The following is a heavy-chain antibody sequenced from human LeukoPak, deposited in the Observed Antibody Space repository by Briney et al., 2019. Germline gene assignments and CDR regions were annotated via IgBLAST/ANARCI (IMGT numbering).Heavy chain of an antibody. J-gene: IGHJ4*02. D-gene: IGHD6-13*01. Sequence: GGSLRLSCAASGFTFSSYGMHWVRQAPGKGLEWVAFIRYDGSNKYYADSVKGRFTISRDNAKNSLYLQMNSLRAEDTAVYYCARDTPSIAAAGVSYWGQGTLVTVSS. CDR3: ARDTPSIAAAGVSY. V-gene: IGHV3-30*02. CDR1: GFTFSSYG. CDR2: IRYDGSNK.